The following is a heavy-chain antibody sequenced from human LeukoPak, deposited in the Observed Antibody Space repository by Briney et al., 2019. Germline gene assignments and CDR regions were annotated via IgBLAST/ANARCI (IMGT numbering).Heavy chain of an antibody. Sequence: GASVKVSCKASGYTFTGYYMHRVRQAPGQGLEWMGRINPNSGGTNYAQKFQGRVTMTRDTSISTAYMELSRLRSDDTAVYYCARDSIAVAGTYFDYWGQGTLVTVSS. CDR2: INPNSGGT. CDR1: GYTFTGYY. D-gene: IGHD6-19*01. CDR3: ARDSIAVAGTYFDY. V-gene: IGHV1-2*06. J-gene: IGHJ4*02.